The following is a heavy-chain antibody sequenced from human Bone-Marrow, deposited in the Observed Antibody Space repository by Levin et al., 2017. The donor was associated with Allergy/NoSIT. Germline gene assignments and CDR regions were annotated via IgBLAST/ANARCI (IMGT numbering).Heavy chain of an antibody. CDR1: DFTFSDFY. Sequence: GESLKISCAASDFTFSDFYMSWIRQAPGKGLQWVAYISTKGRYIKYADSVRGRFTISRDNAKNSLYLQMNSLRAEDSAVYYCARFLAAATNYYYGMDVWGQGTTVTVS. D-gene: IGHD6-13*01. V-gene: IGHV3-11*03. J-gene: IGHJ6*02. CDR2: ISTKGRYI. CDR3: ARFLAAATNYYYGMDV.